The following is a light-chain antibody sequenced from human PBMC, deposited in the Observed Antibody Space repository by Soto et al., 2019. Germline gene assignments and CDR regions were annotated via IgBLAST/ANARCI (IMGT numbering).Light chain of an antibody. CDR3: QQYSSSPWT. CDR1: QSVSSSY. Sequence: EIVLTQSLVTLPLSPRDRATLSCRASQSVSSSYLAWYQQKPGQAPSLLIGGASSRATGIPPRFSGSGSGTEFTLTISSLQPDDFAAYYCQQYSSSPWTFGQGTKVDIK. V-gene: IGKV3-20*01. CDR2: GAS. J-gene: IGKJ1*01.